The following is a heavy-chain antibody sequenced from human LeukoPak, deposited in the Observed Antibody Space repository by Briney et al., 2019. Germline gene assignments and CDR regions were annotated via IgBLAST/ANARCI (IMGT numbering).Heavy chain of an antibody. CDR3: AKEPRAWGSTWYFDL. D-gene: IGHD7-27*01. J-gene: IGHJ2*01. CDR1: GFTFSGYA. CDR2: ISGSGGST. Sequence: PGGSLRLSCAASGFTFSGYAMSWVRQAPGKGLEWVSAISGSGGSTYYADSVKGRFTISRDNSKNTLYLQMNSLRAEDTAVYYCAKEPRAWGSTWYFDLWGRGTLVTVSS. V-gene: IGHV3-23*01.